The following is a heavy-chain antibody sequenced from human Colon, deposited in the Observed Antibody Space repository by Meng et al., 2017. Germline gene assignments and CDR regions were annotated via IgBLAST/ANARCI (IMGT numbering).Heavy chain of an antibody. D-gene: IGHD4-17*01. CDR2: IYYSGST. V-gene: IGHV4-30-4*01. CDR1: GGSISSGDYY. J-gene: IGHJ5*02. Sequence: QVQLQCSGPGLVQPSQTLLLTCTVFGGSISSGDYYWSWIRQPPGKGLEWIGYIYYSGSTYSKASLKSRVTISIDRSKNQFSLKLSSVTAADTAVYYCARDRKHYGERGWFDPWGQGTLVTVSS. CDR3: ARDRKHYGERGWFDP.